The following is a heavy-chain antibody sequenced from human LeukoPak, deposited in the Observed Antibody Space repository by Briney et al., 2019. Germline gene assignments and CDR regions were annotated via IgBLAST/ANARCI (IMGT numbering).Heavy chain of an antibody. CDR1: GFTFSSYA. CDR3: ARYSSIQRAFDI. J-gene: IGHJ3*02. CDR2: ISYDGSNK. Sequence: GGSLRLSCAASGFTFSSYAMHWVRQAPGKGLEWVAVISYDGSNKYYADSVEGRFTISRDNSKNTLYLQMNSLRAEDTAVYYCARYSSIQRAFDIWGQGTMVTVSS. D-gene: IGHD6-13*01. V-gene: IGHV3-30-3*01.